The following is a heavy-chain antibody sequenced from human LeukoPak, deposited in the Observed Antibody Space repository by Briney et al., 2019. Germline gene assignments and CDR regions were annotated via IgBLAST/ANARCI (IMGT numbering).Heavy chain of an antibody. D-gene: IGHD3-3*01. Sequence: SETLSLTCAVYGGSFSGYYWSWIRQPPGKGLEWIGEINHSGSTNYNPSLKSRVTISVDTSKNQFSLKLSSVTAADTAVYYCARVMANYDFWSGSLWFDPWGQGTLVTVSS. J-gene: IGHJ5*02. CDR3: ARVMANYDFWSGSLWFDP. CDR1: GGSFSGYY. V-gene: IGHV4-34*01. CDR2: INHSGST.